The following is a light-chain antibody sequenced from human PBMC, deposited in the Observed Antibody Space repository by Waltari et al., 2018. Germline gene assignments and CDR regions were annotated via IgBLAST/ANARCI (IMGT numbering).Light chain of an antibody. J-gene: IGLJ1*01. V-gene: IGLV2-23*02. CDR3: CSYAGSGIYV. CDR1: SSDVGSYNL. CDR2: EVN. Sequence: QSALTQPASVSGSPGPSITVSCTGTSSDVGSYNLVSWFQQYPDTAPKLIIFEVNKRPSGVSNRFSGSKSGNTASLTISGLQAGDEADYYCCSYAGSGIYVFGTGAKVTVL.